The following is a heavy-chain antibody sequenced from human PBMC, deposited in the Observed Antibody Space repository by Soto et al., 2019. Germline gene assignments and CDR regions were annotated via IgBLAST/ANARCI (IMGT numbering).Heavy chain of an antibody. CDR3: ARLRWETENNWFDP. Sequence: QVQLQESGPGLVRPSQTLSLTCTVSGDSICSVDHYWSWIRQPPGKGLEWMGYIYHSGSTHYNPSLNSRLTISIDTSTNRFSLNLTSVTAADTAVYFCARLRWETENNWFDPWGQGALVTVSS. D-gene: IGHD1-26*01. V-gene: IGHV4-30-4*01. CDR2: IYHSGST. J-gene: IGHJ5*02. CDR1: GDSICSVDHY.